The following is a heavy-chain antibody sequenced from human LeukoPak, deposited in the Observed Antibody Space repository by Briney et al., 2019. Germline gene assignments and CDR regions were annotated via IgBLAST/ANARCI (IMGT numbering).Heavy chain of an antibody. Sequence: GGSLRLSCAASGFTFSSYAMSWVRQAPGKGLEWVSAISGSGGSTYYADSVKGRFTISRDNSKNTLYLQMNSLRAEDTAVYYCAKAQQREYYYDSSGYYPFDYWGQGTLVTVSS. V-gene: IGHV3-23*01. D-gene: IGHD3-22*01. J-gene: IGHJ4*02. CDR3: AKAQQREYYYDSSGYYPFDY. CDR1: GFTFSSYA. CDR2: ISGSGGST.